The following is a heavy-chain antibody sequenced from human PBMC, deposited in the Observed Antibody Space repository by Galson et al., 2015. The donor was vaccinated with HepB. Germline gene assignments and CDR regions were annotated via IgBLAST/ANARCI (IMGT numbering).Heavy chain of an antibody. CDR3: AKSLEMAYCGGDCYYFDY. V-gene: IGHV3-23*01. CDR2: ISGSGGST. CDR1: GFTFSSYW. Sequence: SLRLSCAASGFTFSSYWMSWVRQAPGKGLEWVSVISGSGGSTYYADSVKGRFTISRDNSKNTLYLQMNSLRAEDTAVYYCAKSLEMAYCGGDCYYFDYWGQGTLVTVSS. D-gene: IGHD2-21*02. J-gene: IGHJ4*02.